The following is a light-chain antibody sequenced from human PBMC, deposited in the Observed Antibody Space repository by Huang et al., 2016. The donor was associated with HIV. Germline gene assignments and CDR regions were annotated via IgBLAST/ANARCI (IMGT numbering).Light chain of an antibody. CDR3: QQLNTYPLT. CDR2: AAS. J-gene: IGKJ4*01. Sequence: IQLTQSPSSLSASVGDRVTITCRASQGIRNYLAWYQQMPGKAPKLLISAASTLQSAVPPRVSGSGSGTDFTLTISSLQPEDFATYYCQQLNTYPLTFGGGTKVEIK. V-gene: IGKV1-9*01. CDR1: QGIRNY.